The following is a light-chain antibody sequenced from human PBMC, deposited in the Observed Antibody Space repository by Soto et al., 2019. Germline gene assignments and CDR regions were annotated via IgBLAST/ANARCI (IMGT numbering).Light chain of an antibody. CDR3: SSYAGSNNFEV. Sequence: QSVLTQPPSASGSPGQSVTISCTGTSSDVGAYNYVSWYQQHPGKAPKLIIYEVTKRPSGVPDRFSASKSGNAASLTVSGLQADDEADYYCSSYAGSNNFEVFGGGTQLTVL. V-gene: IGLV2-8*01. CDR1: SSDVGAYNY. J-gene: IGLJ2*01. CDR2: EVT.